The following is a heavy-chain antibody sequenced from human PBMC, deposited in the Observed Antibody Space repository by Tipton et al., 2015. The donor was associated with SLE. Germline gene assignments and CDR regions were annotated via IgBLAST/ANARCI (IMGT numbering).Heavy chain of an antibody. CDR1: GGSISSSNYC. D-gene: IGHD5-24*01. CDR3: ARTIQFGPGD. V-gene: IGHV4-39*07. Sequence: TLSLTCTVSGGSISSSNYCWSWIRQPPGKGLEWIGEINHSGSTNYNPSLKRRVTMSVDTSKNQFSLKMSSVTAADTAVYYCARTIQFGPGDWGRGTLVTVSS. J-gene: IGHJ4*02. CDR2: INHSGST.